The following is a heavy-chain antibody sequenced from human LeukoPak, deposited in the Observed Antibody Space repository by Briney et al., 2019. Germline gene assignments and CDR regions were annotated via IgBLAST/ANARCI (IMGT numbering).Heavy chain of an antibody. J-gene: IGHJ5*02. CDR2: INHSGST. V-gene: IGHV4-34*01. Sequence: SETLSLTCAVYGGSFSGYYWSWIRQPPGKGLEWIGEINHSGSTNYNPSLKSRVTISVDTSKDQFSLKLSSVTAADTAVYYCAREGPPGYCSSTSCYREYNWFDPWGQGTLVTVSS. CDR1: GGSFSGYY. CDR3: AREGPPGYCSSTSCYREYNWFDP. D-gene: IGHD2-2*01.